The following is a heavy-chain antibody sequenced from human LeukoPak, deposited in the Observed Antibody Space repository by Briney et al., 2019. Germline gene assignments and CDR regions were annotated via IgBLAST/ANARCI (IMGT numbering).Heavy chain of an antibody. CDR2: ISGSGGST. CDR3: AKAQAYSGSLTPFDY. J-gene: IGHJ4*02. Sequence: GGSLRLSCAASGFTFSSYAMSWVRQAPGKGLEWVSAISGSGGSTYYADSVKGRFTISRDNSKNTLYLQMNSLRAEDTAVYYCAKAQAYSGSLTPFDYWGQGTLVTVSS. V-gene: IGHV3-23*01. CDR1: GFTFSSYA. D-gene: IGHD6-13*01.